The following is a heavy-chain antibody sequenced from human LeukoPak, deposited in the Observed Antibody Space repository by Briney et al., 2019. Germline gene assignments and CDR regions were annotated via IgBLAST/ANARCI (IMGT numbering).Heavy chain of an antibody. D-gene: IGHD6-13*01. V-gene: IGHV4-38-2*02. CDR2: IYHSGST. Sequence: SETLSLTCTVSGYSISSGYYWGWIRQPPGKGLEWIGSIYHSGSTYYNPSLKSRVTISVDTSKNQFSLKLSSVTAADTAVYYCARGGIAAAGANWFDPWSQGTLVTVSS. J-gene: IGHJ5*02. CDR1: GYSISSGYY. CDR3: ARGGIAAAGANWFDP.